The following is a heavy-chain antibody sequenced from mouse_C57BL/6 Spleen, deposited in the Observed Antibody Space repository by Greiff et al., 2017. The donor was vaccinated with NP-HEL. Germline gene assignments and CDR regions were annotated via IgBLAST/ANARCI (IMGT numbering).Heavy chain of an antibody. CDR2: ISDGGSYT. V-gene: IGHV5-4*01. J-gene: IGHJ2*01. D-gene: IGHD2-2*01. CDR3: ARECTMVTTTASYYFDY. CDR1: GFTFSSYA. Sequence: EVQLQESGGGLVKPGGSLKLSCAASGFTFSSYAMSWVRQTPEKRLEWVATISDGGSYTYYPDNVKGRFTISRDNAKNNLYLQMSHLKSEDTAMYYCARECTMVTTTASYYFDYWGQGTTLTVSS.